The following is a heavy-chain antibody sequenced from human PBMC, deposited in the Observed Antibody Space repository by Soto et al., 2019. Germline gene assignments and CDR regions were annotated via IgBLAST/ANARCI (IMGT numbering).Heavy chain of an antibody. V-gene: IGHV1-18*01. D-gene: IGHD3-10*01. CDR1: GYTFTSYG. CDR3: AREGDMVRGVGYSYYYGMDV. J-gene: IGHJ6*02. Sequence: GXSXKVSCKASGYTFTSYGISWVRQAPGQGLEWMGWISAYNGNTNYAQKLQGRVTMTTDTSTSTAYMELRSLRSDDTAVYYCAREGDMVRGVGYSYYYGMDVWGQGTTVTVSS. CDR2: ISAYNGNT.